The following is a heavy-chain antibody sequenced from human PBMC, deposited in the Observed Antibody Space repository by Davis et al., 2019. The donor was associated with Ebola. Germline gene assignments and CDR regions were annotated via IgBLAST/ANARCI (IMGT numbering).Heavy chain of an antibody. J-gene: IGHJ4*02. CDR2: INHSGST. Sequence: GSLRLSCAVYGGSFSGYYWSWIRQPPGKGLEWIGEINHSGSTNYNPSLKSRVTISVDTSKNQFSLKLSSVTAADTAVYYCARHVPYSSSWYGAYFDFDYWGQGTLVTVSS. CDR3: ARHVPYSSSWYGAYFDFDY. D-gene: IGHD6-13*01. CDR1: GGSFSGYY. V-gene: IGHV4-34*01.